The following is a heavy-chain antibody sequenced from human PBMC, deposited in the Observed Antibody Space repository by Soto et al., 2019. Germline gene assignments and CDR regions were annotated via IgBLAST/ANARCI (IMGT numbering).Heavy chain of an antibody. CDR3: ARPYGGKIGDAPDL. D-gene: IGHD4-17*01. Sequence: GGSLRLSCGASGFTFSTYAMSWVRQVPGKGLEWVSTISDAAGSAYYVDSVKGRFTISRDNSKKTLYLQMNSLRAEDSAVYYCARPYGGKIGDAPDLWGQGTMVTVSS. CDR1: GFTFSTYA. CDR2: ISDAAGSA. V-gene: IGHV3-23*01. J-gene: IGHJ3*01.